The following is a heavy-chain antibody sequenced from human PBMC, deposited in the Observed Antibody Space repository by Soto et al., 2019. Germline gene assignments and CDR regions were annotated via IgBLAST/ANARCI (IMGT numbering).Heavy chain of an antibody. CDR2: ISAYNGNT. CDR3: ARDWEQQLVSYYYGMDV. V-gene: IGHV1-18*04. Sequence: ASVKVSCKASGYTFTSYGISWVRQAPGKGLEWMGWISAYNGNTNYAQKLQGRVTMTTDTSTSTAYMELRSLRSDDTAVYYCARDWEQQLVSYYYGMDVWGQGTTVTVSS. CDR1: GYTFTSYG. D-gene: IGHD6-13*01. J-gene: IGHJ6*02.